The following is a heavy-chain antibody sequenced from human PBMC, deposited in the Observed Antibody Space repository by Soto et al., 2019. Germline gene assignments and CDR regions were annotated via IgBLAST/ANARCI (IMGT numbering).Heavy chain of an antibody. D-gene: IGHD4-17*01. J-gene: IGHJ3*02. CDR3: ARGGTTVITFAFDI. Sequence: SETLSLTCTVSSSSINSGAYYWSWIRQHPGKGLEWIAYIYNSATTHYNPSLKSRITISLDTSKNQFSLKLSSVTAADTAVYYCARGGTTVITFAFDIWGQGTMVTVS. CDR2: IYNSATT. V-gene: IGHV4-31*03. CDR1: SSSINSGAYY.